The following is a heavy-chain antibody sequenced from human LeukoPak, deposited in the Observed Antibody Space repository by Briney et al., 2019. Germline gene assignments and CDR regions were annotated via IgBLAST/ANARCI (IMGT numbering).Heavy chain of an antibody. CDR2: INTNTGNP. J-gene: IGHJ4*02. V-gene: IGHV7-4-1*02. Sequence: GASVTVSCKASGYTFTSYAMNWVRQAPGQGLEWMGWINTNTGNPTYDQGFTGRFVFSLDTSVSTAYLQISSLKAEDTAVYYCARDRGDNWNDEAVDYWGQGTLVTVSS. CDR3: ARDRGDNWNDEAVDY. D-gene: IGHD1-20*01. CDR1: GYTFTSYA.